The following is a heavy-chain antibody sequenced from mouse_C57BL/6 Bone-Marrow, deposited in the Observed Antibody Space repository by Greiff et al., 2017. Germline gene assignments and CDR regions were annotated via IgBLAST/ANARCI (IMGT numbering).Heavy chain of an antibody. V-gene: IGHV1-66*01. CDR1: GYSFTSYY. J-gene: IGHJ2*01. D-gene: IGHD1-1*01. CDR3: ARPLTTVVATDFDY. Sequence: QVQLQQSGPELVKPGASVKISCKASGYSFTSYYIHWVKQRPGQGLEWIGWIYPGSGNTKYNEKFKGKATLTADTSSSTAYMQLSSLTSENSAVYYCARPLTTVVATDFDYWGQGTTLTVSS. CDR2: IYPGSGNT.